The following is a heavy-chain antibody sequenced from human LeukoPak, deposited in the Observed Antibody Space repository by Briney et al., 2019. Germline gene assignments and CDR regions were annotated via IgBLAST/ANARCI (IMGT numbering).Heavy chain of an antibody. Sequence: GGSLRLSCAASGFTFSSYAMHWVRQAPGKGLVWVSGTNTDGSSTMYADSVKGRFTIARDNAKNTLYLQMNSLRAEDTAVYYCYGANAEHWGQGTLVTVSS. D-gene: IGHD4-23*01. V-gene: IGHV3-74*03. CDR2: TNTDGSST. J-gene: IGHJ1*01. CDR3: YGANAEH. CDR1: GFTFSSYA.